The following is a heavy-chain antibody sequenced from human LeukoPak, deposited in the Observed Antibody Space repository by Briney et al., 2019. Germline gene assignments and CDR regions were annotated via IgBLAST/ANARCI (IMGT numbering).Heavy chain of an antibody. D-gene: IGHD6-13*01. J-gene: IGHJ3*02. CDR3: ARLDSSSWPYAFDI. V-gene: IGHV4-38-2*02. CDR1: GYSISSGYY. CDR2: IYHSGST. Sequence: SETLSLTCTVSGYSISSGYYWGWIRQPPGKGLEWIGNIYHSGSTYYNPSLKSRVTISVDTSKNQFSLKLSSVTAADTAVYYCARLDSSSWPYAFDIWGQGTMVTVSS.